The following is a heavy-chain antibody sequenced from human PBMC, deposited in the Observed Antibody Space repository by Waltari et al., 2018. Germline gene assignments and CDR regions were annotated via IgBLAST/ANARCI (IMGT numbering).Heavy chain of an antibody. CDR1: GFTFSNYS. CDR2: INVDGSST. D-gene: IGHD4-4*01. CDR3: TRGEINYSRFDY. Sequence: EVQLVESGGDLVQPGGSLRLSCAASGFTFSNYSIHWVPQAPGKGLAWVSRINVDGSSTVYANSVAGRFTISRDNAKNTVYLEMSGLRAEDTAVYYCTRGEINYSRFDYWGQGSLVTVSS. V-gene: IGHV3-74*01. J-gene: IGHJ4*02.